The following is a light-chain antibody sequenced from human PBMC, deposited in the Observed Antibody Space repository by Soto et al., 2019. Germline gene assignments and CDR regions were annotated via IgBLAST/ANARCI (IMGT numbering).Light chain of an antibody. Sequence: DIHMTQSPSTLSASVVDIVTITCLASQSISGWLAWYQQKPGEAPNLLIYDVSSLENGVPSRFSGSGSGTKFTLTISNLQPDDFATYYCQQYNFFSWTFGQGTKVDIK. CDR2: DVS. J-gene: IGKJ1*01. CDR3: QQYNFFSWT. CDR1: QSISGW. V-gene: IGKV1-5*01.